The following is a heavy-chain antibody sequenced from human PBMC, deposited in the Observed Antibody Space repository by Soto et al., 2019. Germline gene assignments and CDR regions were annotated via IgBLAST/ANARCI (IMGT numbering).Heavy chain of an antibody. CDR2: ISAYNGNT. J-gene: IGHJ6*02. CDR3: ARVRGESEQLANYGMDV. CDR1: GYTFSNYG. V-gene: IGHV1-18*01. D-gene: IGHD6-6*01. Sequence: QIQLVQSGAEVKKPGASVKVSCKASGYTFSNYGIGWVRQAPGQGLEWMGWISAYNGNTKYAQKLQDRVTMTTDTSTTTVDMELRSLRSDDTAVYYCARVRGESEQLANYGMDVGGQGTTVTVSS.